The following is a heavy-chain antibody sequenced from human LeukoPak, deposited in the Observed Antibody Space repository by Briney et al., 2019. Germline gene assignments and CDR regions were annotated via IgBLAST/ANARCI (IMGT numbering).Heavy chain of an antibody. J-gene: IGHJ6*02. CDR3: ARVQRNDGYYYYYYGMDV. CDR2: LPPDELDI. V-gene: IGHV3-74*01. D-gene: IGHD1-1*01. CDR1: GFTFTNYW. Sequence: PGGSLRLSCAASGFTFTNYWMHWVRQAPGMGLVWVSRLPPDELDIIYADSVKGRFTVSRDNAKNTVYLQMNNLRAEDTAVYYCARVQRNDGYYYYYYGMDVWGQGTTVTVSS.